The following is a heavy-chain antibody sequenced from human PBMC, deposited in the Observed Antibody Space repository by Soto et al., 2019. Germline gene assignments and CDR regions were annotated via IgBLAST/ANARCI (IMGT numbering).Heavy chain of an antibody. CDR1: GFTFSDST. Sequence: GGSLRRTCATSGFTFSDSTMHWVRQASGKGLEWVGRIRSKANSYATAYAAAVKDRFTISRDDSKNTAYLQMNSLKTEDTAVYYCTRRGSPNPEVDVWGQGTTVTVSS. CDR2: IRSKANSYAT. D-gene: IGHD1-26*01. CDR3: TRRGSPNPEVDV. J-gene: IGHJ6*02. V-gene: IGHV3-73*01.